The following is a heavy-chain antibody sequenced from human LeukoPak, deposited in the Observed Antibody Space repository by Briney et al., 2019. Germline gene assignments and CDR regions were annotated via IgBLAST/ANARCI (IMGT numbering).Heavy chain of an antibody. V-gene: IGHV3-23*01. CDR1: GFTFSVYG. CDR2: ISGSGGST. CDR3: ASRDY. Sequence: PGGSLRLSCAASGFTFSVYGMYWVRQAPGKGLGWVSAISGSGGSTYYADSVKGRFTISRDNSKNTLYLQMNSLRAEDTAVYYCASRDYWGQGTLVTVSS. J-gene: IGHJ4*02.